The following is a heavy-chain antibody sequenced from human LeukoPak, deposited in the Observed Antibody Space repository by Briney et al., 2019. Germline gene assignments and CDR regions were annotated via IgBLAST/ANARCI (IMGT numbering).Heavy chain of an antibody. V-gene: IGHV3-74*01. Sequence: PGGSLRLSCAASGFTFNNYWMHWVRQAPGKGLEWVSRLKTDGSRTNYADSVEGRFTISRDNTKNTLYLQMNSLRAEDTAIYYCSRDHPGSNSLNSWGQGTLVSVS. CDR1: GFTFNNYW. J-gene: IGHJ4*02. CDR3: SRDHPGSNSLNS. CDR2: LKTDGSRT. D-gene: IGHD4-11*01.